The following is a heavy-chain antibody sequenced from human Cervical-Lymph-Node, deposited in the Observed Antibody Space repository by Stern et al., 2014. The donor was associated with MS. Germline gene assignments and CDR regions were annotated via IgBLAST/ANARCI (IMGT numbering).Heavy chain of an antibody. J-gene: IGHJ6*02. CDR1: GFSISSLG. CDR2: ISFVGSNK. V-gene: IGHV3-30*03. Sequence: VQLVESGGGVVQPGRSLRLSCAASGFSISSLGMHWVRQAPGKGLKWVAVISFVGSNKKYGDAVKGRFSISSDNSNNTMYLQMNSLRPEDTAVYYCMGVGDAMDVWGQGTTVIVS. CDR3: MGVGDAMDV.